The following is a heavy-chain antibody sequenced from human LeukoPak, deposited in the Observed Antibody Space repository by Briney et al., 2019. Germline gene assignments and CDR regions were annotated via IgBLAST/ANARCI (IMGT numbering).Heavy chain of an antibody. J-gene: IGHJ5*02. D-gene: IGHD1-20*01. CDR3: ARDFKESKWNDAHWFDP. CDR2: IIPIFDIP. V-gene: IGHV1-69*04. CDR1: GGTFSSYS. Sequence: SVKVSCKASGGTFSSYSISWVRQAPGQGLEWMGRIIPIFDIPNYAQKFRGRVTIAADKSTSTAYMELSSLRSEDTAVYYCARDFKESKWNDAHWFDPWGQGTLATVSS.